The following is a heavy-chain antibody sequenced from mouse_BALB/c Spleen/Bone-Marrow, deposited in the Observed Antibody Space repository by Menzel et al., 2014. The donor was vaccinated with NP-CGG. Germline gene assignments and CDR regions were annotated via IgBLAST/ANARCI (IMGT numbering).Heavy chain of an antibody. Sequence: QVQLQQSGVELVKPGASVRLSCKASGYNFSDYIIYWVKQRSGQGLEWIGWFYPGSGSIKYNEKFKDKATLTADKSSRTVYMELSRLTSEDSAVYFCTRHEDLDIRRRLGAMDYWGQGTSVTVSS. CDR3: TRHEDLDIRRRLGAMDY. D-gene: IGHD2-12*01. J-gene: IGHJ4*01. CDR2: FYPGSGSI. V-gene: IGHV1-62-2*01. CDR1: GYNFSDYI.